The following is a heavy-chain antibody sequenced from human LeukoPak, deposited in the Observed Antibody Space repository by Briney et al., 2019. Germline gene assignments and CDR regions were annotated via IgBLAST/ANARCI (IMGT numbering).Heavy chain of an antibody. Sequence: GGSLRLSWAASGFTFSNNAMSWVRQAPGKGLEWVSATSTGGGSAYYADSVKGRFTISRDNSKNTLYLQMDSLRADDTAVYYCARYSGSYYYPPAWDLWGQGTLVTVSS. D-gene: IGHD1-26*01. CDR3: ARYSGSYYYPPAWDL. CDR1: GFTFSNNA. CDR2: TSTGGGSA. J-gene: IGHJ4*02. V-gene: IGHV3-23*01.